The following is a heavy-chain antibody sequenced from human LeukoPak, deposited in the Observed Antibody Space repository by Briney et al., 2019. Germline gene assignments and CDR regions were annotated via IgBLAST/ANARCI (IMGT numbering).Heavy chain of an antibody. D-gene: IGHD3-16*02. CDR1: GFTFSSYG. CDR2: IWYDGSNK. Sequence: GGSLRLSCAASGFTFSSYGMHWVRQAPGKGLEWVAVIWYDGSNKYYADSVKGRFTISRDNSKNTLYLQMYSLRAEDTAVYYCAKDSMITFGGVIVPFDYWGQGTLVTVSS. V-gene: IGHV3-33*06. J-gene: IGHJ4*02. CDR3: AKDSMITFGGVIVPFDY.